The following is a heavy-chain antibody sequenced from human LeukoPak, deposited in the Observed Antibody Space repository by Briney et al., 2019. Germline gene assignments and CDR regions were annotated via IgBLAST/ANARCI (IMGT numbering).Heavy chain of an antibody. Sequence: PGGSLRLSCAASGFTVSSSYMSWVRQVPGKGLEWVSVIYSAGSTYYADSVKGRFTISRDNAKNSLYLQMNGLRAEDTAVYYCAGLSAMVRGVNNWFDPWGQGTLVTVSS. CDR2: IYSAGST. CDR1: GFTVSSSY. CDR3: AGLSAMVRGVNNWFDP. J-gene: IGHJ5*02. V-gene: IGHV3-66*01. D-gene: IGHD3-10*01.